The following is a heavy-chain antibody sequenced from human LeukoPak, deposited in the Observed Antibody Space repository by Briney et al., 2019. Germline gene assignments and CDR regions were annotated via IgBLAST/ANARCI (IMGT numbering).Heavy chain of an antibody. Sequence: GGSLRLSCAASGFTFSSFWMTWVRQAPGKGLEWVSYISSSSSTIYIADSVKGRFTISRDNAKNSLYLQMNSLRAEDTAVYYCARDPTYYDFWSGSFSYFDYWGQGTLVTVSS. CDR1: GFTFSSFW. V-gene: IGHV3-48*01. CDR2: ISSSSSTI. J-gene: IGHJ4*02. CDR3: ARDPTYYDFWSGSFSYFDY. D-gene: IGHD3-3*01.